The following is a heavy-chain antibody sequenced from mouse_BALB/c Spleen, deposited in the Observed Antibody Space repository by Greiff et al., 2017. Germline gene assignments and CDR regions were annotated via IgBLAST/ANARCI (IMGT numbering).Heavy chain of an antibody. J-gene: IGHJ2*01. CDR1: GYTFTSYV. Sequence: EVQLQQSGPELVKPGASVKMSCKASGYTFTSYVMHWVKQKPGQGLEWIGYINPYNDGTKYNEKFKGKATLTSDKSSSTAYMELSSLTSEDSAVYYCANYYGSRGNYFDYWGQGTTLTVSS. CDR2: INPYNDGT. D-gene: IGHD1-1*01. V-gene: IGHV1-14*01. CDR3: ANYYGSRGNYFDY.